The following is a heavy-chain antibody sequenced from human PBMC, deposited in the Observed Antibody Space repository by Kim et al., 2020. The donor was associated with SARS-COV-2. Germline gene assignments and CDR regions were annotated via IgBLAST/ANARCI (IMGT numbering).Heavy chain of an antibody. J-gene: IGHJ6*02. Sequence: SETLSLTCAVSGGSISSSNWRSWVRQPPGKGLEWIGEIYHSGSTNYNPSLKSRVTISVDKSKNQFSLKLSSVTAADTAVYYCARDGARRNVERITIFGVVTPGGGMDVWGQGTTVTVSS. CDR3: ARDGARRNVERITIFGVVTPGGGMDV. CDR1: GGSISSSNW. V-gene: IGHV4-4*02. CDR2: IYHSGST. D-gene: IGHD3-3*01.